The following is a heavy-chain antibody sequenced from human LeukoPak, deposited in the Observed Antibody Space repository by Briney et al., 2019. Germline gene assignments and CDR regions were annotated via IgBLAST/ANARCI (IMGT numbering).Heavy chain of an antibody. CDR3: ARGRGLDV. CDR1: GFSFSSHW. V-gene: IGHV3-7*01. Sequence: GGSLRLSCAASGFSFSSHWMTWVRQAPGKGLEWVVNIKQDEGERYYVDSVKGRFTISRDNAKNSLYLQMNSLRVEDTAVYYCARGRGLDVWGKGTTVTVSS. CDR2: IKQDEGER. J-gene: IGHJ6*04.